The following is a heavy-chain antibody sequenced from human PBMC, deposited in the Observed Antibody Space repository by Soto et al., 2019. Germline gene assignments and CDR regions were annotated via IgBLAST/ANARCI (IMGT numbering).Heavy chain of an antibody. CDR1: GFTFSSYT. D-gene: IGHD3-22*01. CDR3: AITRLYDSTGYHRDGFDI. J-gene: IGHJ3*02. Sequence: EVELLGSGGTLVEPGGSLKLSCAASGFTFSSYTMNWVRQSPGKGLEWLSGVSGSGASKYYADSVKGRFTISRDNSNNTLFLQMNSLRAEDTAVYYCAITRLYDSTGYHRDGFDIWGQGTMVTVSS. CDR2: VSGSGASK. V-gene: IGHV3-23*01.